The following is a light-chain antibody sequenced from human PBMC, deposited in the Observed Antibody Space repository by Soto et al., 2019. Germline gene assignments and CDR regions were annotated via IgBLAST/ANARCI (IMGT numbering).Light chain of an antibody. CDR2: ANN. CDR3: QSYDNSLSVLYV. V-gene: IGLV1-40*01. J-gene: IGLJ1*01. Sequence: QSVLTQPPSVSGAPGRRVTISCTGSSSNIGAGYDVHWYQQLPGTAPKLLIYANNNRPSGVPDRFSGSKSGTSASLAITGLQAEDEADYYCQSYDNSLSVLYVFGTGTKLTVL. CDR1: SSNIGAGYD.